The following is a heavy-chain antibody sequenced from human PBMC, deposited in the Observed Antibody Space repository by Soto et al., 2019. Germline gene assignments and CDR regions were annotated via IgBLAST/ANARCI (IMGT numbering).Heavy chain of an antibody. V-gene: IGHV4-39*01. D-gene: IGHD5-12*01. Sequence: QLQLQESGPGLVKPSETLSLTCTVSGGSISSSSYYWGWIRQPPGKGLEWIGSIYYSGSTYYNLSLKSRVTISVDTSKNQFSLKLSSVTAADTAVYYCAARVGRWLQLGDYWGQGTLVTVSS. CDR3: AARVGRWLQLGDY. CDR2: IYYSGST. CDR1: GGSISSSSYY. J-gene: IGHJ4*02.